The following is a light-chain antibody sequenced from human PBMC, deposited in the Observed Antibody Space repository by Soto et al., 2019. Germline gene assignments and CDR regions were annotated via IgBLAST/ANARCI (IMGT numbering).Light chain of an antibody. CDR2: DAS. Sequence: EIVLTQSPATLSLSPGERATLSCRASQSVSSYLAWYQQKPGQAPRLLIYDASNRATGIPARFSGSGSGTDFPLTISSLEPEYFAVYYCQQRRTFGQGTKVEIK. V-gene: IGKV3-11*01. J-gene: IGKJ1*01. CDR3: QQRRT. CDR1: QSVSSY.